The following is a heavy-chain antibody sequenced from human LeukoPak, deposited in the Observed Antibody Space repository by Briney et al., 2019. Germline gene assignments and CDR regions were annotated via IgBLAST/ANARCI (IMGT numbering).Heavy chain of an antibody. V-gene: IGHV4-38-2*01. CDR3: ARHRGGPNAFDI. Sequence: SETLSLTCAVSGYSISSGYYWGWIRQPPGKGLEWIGSIYHSGSTYYNPSLKSRVTISVDTSKNQFSLKLSSVTAADTAVYYCARHRGGPNAFDIWGQGTMVTVSS. CDR2: IYHSGST. CDR1: GYSISSGYY. J-gene: IGHJ3*02. D-gene: IGHD3-10*01.